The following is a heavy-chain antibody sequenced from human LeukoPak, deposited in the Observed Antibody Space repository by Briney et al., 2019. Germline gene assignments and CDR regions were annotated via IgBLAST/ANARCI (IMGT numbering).Heavy chain of an antibody. CDR1: GGSISSYY. D-gene: IGHD5-24*01. Sequence: PSETLSLTCTVSGGSISSYYWSWIRQPPGKGLEWIGYIDSSGSTSYNPSLQSRVTISVDTSKNQFSLKLSSVTAADTAVYYCARVARGKWLQFFDYWGQGTLVTVSS. J-gene: IGHJ4*02. V-gene: IGHV4-59*01. CDR3: ARVARGKWLQFFDY. CDR2: IDSSGST.